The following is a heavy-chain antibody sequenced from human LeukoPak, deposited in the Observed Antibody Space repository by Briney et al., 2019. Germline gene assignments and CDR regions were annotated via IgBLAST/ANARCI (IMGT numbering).Heavy chain of an antibody. Sequence: SETLSLTCTVSGYSISSVSYWGWIRPPPGKGLEWIGSIYHSGSTYYNPSLRSRVTISVDTSKNQFSLKLSSVTAADTAVYYCARGGDFWSGYYKGVNWFDPWGQGTLVTVSS. J-gene: IGHJ5*02. V-gene: IGHV4-38-2*02. CDR1: GYSISSVSY. D-gene: IGHD3-3*01. CDR2: IYHSGST. CDR3: ARGGDFWSGYYKGVNWFDP.